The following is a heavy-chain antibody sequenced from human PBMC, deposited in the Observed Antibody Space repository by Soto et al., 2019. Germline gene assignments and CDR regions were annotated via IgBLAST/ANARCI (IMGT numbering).Heavy chain of an antibody. D-gene: IGHD1-26*01. Sequence: EVQLVESGGGLVQPGGSLRLSCAASGFTFSSYAMHWVRQAPGKGLEYVSAISSNGGSTYYANSVKGRFTISRDNSKNTLYLQMGSLRAEDMAVYYCARDMQDQAMGCMDVWGQGTTVTVSS. CDR2: ISSNGGST. J-gene: IGHJ6*02. CDR3: ARDMQDQAMGCMDV. V-gene: IGHV3-64*01. CDR1: GFTFSSYA.